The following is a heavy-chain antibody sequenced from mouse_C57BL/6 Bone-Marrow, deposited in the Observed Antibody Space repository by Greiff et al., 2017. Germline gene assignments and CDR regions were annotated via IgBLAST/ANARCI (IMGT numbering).Heavy chain of an antibody. Sequence: QVQLQQPGAELVKPGASVKMSCKASGYTFTSYWIPWVKQRPGQGLEWIGDIYPGSGSTNYNEKFKSKATLTVDTSSSTAYLQLSSLTSEDSAVYYCARPYYSIYWYFDVWGTGTTVTASS. CDR1: GYTFTSYW. J-gene: IGHJ1*03. V-gene: IGHV1-55*01. CDR2: IYPGSGST. D-gene: IGHD2-5*01. CDR3: ARPYYSIYWYFDV.